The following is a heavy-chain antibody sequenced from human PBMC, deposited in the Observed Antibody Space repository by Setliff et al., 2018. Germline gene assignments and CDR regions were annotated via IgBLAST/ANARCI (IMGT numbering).Heavy chain of an antibody. CDR2: TYASGAT. Sequence: GGSLRLSCAASGFVVSNNEMSWVRQAPEKGLEWVSVTYASGATNYADSGKGRFTISRDNSKNTLYLQMNSLRAEETAVYYCGSDVFDFRTGQGGPWGQGTRVTVSA. D-gene: IGHD3-3*01. CDR3: GSDVFDFRTGQGGP. V-gene: IGHV3-53*01. J-gene: IGHJ5*02. CDR1: GFVVSNNE.